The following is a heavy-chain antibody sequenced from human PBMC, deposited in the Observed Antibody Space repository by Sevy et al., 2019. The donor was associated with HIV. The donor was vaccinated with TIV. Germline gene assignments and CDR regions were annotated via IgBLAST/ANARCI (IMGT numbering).Heavy chain of an antibody. D-gene: IGHD6-19*01. Sequence: SETLSLTCTVSGGSVSSGSYYWSWIRQPPGKGLEWIGYIYYSGSTNYNPSLKSRVTISVDTSKNQFSLKLSSVTAAYTAVYYCARGSGWKLFDYWGQGTLVTVSS. CDR1: GGSVSSGSYY. V-gene: IGHV4-61*01. J-gene: IGHJ4*02. CDR2: IYYSGST. CDR3: ARGSGWKLFDY.